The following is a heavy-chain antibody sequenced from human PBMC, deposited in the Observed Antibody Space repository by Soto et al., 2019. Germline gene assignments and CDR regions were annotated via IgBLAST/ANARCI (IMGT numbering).Heavy chain of an antibody. J-gene: IGHJ6*02. Sequence: SETLSLTCTVSGGSISSYYWSWIRQPPGKGLEWIGYIYYSGSTNYNPSLKSRVTISVDTSKNQFSLKLSSVTAADTAVYYCARGPFGLNYDFWSGYPTLYGMDVWGQGTTVTVSS. CDR2: IYYSGST. CDR3: ARGPFGLNYDFWSGYPTLYGMDV. V-gene: IGHV4-59*01. CDR1: GGSISSYY. D-gene: IGHD3-3*01.